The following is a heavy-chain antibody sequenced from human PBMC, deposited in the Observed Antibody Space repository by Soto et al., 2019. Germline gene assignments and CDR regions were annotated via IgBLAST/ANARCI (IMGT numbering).Heavy chain of an antibody. CDR3: ARRRGGFGGGWTTPYFDY. Sequence: QITLKESGPTVVKPTQTLTLTCSLSGFSLNTGGVGVGWIRQPPGKALEWLAVIYWDDDKSWNPSLRDRLTINRDASDDQVVLTVTNMDPVDTGTYYCARRRGGFGGGWTTPYFDYWGQGTLVTVYS. CDR1: GFSLNTGGVG. V-gene: IGHV2-5*02. D-gene: IGHD6-19*01. CDR2: IYWDDDK. J-gene: IGHJ4*02.